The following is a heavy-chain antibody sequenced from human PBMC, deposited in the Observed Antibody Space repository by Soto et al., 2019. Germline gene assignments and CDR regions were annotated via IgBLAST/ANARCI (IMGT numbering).Heavy chain of an antibody. V-gene: IGHV3-15*01. D-gene: IGHD3-22*01. CDR2: IKSRTDGGTT. CDR1: GITFTNAW. Sequence: EGSLRLSCAASGITFTNAWIHCVRQSPRKGLEWVGRIKSRTDGGTTDLSAPVKGRFTLSRDDSKDTVYLQINSLKSEDSAVYYCMSHSDSGTHLRVDVCGQGTFISVS. J-gene: IGHJ4*02. CDR3: MSHSDSGTHLRVDV.